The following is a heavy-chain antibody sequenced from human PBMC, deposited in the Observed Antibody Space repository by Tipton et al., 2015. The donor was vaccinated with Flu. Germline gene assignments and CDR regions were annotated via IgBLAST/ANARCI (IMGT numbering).Heavy chain of an antibody. CDR3: ARVQGATYDSTDGTFMPQFYFGMDV. J-gene: IGHJ6*02. CDR1: GVSLTSSSYY. Sequence: LRLSCTVSGVSLTSSSYYWGWIRQPPGKGLEWIESVYYSGSTYYNPSLKSRVTMPVDTSKNQFSLRLTSVTAADTAVYYCARVQGATYDSTDGTFMPQFYFGMDVWGQETTVTVSS. CDR2: VYYSGST. D-gene: IGHD3-22*01. V-gene: IGHV4-39*07.